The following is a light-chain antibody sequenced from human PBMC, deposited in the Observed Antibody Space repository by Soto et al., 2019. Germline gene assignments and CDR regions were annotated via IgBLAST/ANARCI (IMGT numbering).Light chain of an antibody. CDR2: EIS. CDR3: MQASQLPWT. V-gene: IGKV2-24*01. J-gene: IGKJ1*01. Sequence: EIVLTQTPLSSPVPLGQPASISCSSSQSLVHGDGKTYLNWLHQRPGQPPRLLIYEISNRFSGVQDRFSGSGAGTDFTLKISRVEGDDVGIYFCMQASQLPWTFGQGTKVEI. CDR1: QSLVHGDGKTY.